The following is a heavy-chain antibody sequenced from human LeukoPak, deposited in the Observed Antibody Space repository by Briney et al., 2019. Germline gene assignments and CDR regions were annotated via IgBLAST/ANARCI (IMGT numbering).Heavy chain of an antibody. V-gene: IGHV4-31*02. CDR3: ARNLGSGWELLWFDY. D-gene: IGHD1-26*01. CDR2: IYYSGST. CDR1: GFTFSSYA. J-gene: IGHJ4*02. Sequence: LRLSCAASGFTFSSYAMSWVRQAPGKGLEWIGYIYYSGSTYYNPSLKSRITISVDTSKNQFSLRVSSVTAADTAVYYCARNLGSGWELLWFDYWGQGTLVTVSS.